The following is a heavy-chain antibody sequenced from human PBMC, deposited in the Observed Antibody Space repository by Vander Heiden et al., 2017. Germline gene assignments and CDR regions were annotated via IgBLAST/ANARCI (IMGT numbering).Heavy chain of an antibody. V-gene: IGHV1-18*04. CDR1: GYRFRTDG. J-gene: IGHJ6*02. CDR3: ARIFGVVGSPGYYYGMDV. Sequence: QAQLVQSGDEVTRPGAAVKVSCKASGYRFRTDGIIWGREAPGQGLEWMGWISAYNVAANYAQKFQGRVTMTTDTPTAIGYMELRSLRSDDTAVYYCARIFGVVGSPGYYYGMDVWGQGTTVSVSS. CDR2: ISAYNVAA. D-gene: IGHD3-3*01.